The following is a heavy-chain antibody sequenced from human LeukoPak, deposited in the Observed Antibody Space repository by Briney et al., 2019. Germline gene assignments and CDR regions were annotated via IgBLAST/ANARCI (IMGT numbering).Heavy chain of an antibody. V-gene: IGHV3-66*01. Sequence: GGSLRLSCAASGFTVSSNYMSWVRQAPGKGLEWVSVSYTGGNTHYADSVKGRFTLSRDNSKNTVYLQMNSLRVEDTAMYYCASISDLLYYFDSWGQGTLFTVSS. CDR2: SYTGGNT. J-gene: IGHJ4*02. CDR3: ASISDLLYYFDS. CDR1: GFTVSSNY.